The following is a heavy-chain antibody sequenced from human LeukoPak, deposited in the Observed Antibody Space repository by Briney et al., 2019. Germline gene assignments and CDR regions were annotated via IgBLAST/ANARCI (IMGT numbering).Heavy chain of an antibody. J-gene: IGHJ4*02. Sequence: SVKVSCKASGGTFSIYAISWVRQAPGQGLEWMGGIIPIFGTANYAQKFQGRVTITTDESTSTAYMELSSLRSEDTAVYHCATLYSSSFYYFDYWGQGTLVTVSS. D-gene: IGHD6-13*01. CDR2: IIPIFGTA. V-gene: IGHV1-69*05. CDR3: ATLYSSSFYYFDY. CDR1: GGTFSIYA.